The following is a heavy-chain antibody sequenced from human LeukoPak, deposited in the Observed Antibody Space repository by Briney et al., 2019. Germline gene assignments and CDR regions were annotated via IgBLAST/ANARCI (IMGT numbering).Heavy chain of an antibody. CDR2: INPNSGGT. Sequence: VASVKVSCKASGYTFTGYYMHWVRQAPGQGLEWMGWINPNSGGTNYAQKFQGRVTMTRDTSISTAYMELSRLRSDDTAVYYCARDSPSRLGYGDKYYYYYYMDVWGKGTTVTVSS. D-gene: IGHD4-17*01. J-gene: IGHJ6*03. CDR3: ARDSPSRLGYGDKYYYYYYMDV. CDR1: GYTFTGYY. V-gene: IGHV1-2*02.